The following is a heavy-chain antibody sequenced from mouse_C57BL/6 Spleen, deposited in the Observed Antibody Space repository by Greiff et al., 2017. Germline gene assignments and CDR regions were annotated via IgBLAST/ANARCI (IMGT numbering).Heavy chain of an antibody. Sequence: VQLQQPGTELVKPGASAKLCCKASGYTCTSYWMHWVKQRPGQGLEWIGNINPSNGGTNYNEKFKSKATLTVDKSSREAYMQLSSLTSEDSAVYYCAREAYDSWFAYWGQVTLVTVSA. J-gene: IGHJ3*01. CDR3: AREAYDSWFAY. CDR1: GYTCTSYW. D-gene: IGHD2-13*01. V-gene: IGHV1-53*01. CDR2: INPSNGGT.